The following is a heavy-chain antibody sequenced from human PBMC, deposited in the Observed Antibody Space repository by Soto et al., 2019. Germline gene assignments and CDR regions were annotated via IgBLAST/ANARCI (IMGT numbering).Heavy chain of an antibody. CDR3: AKAIEGAWEPNDY. Sequence: EVQLLESGGGVVQPGGSLRLSCAASGFTFSNCAMKWVRQAPGKGLEWVSEISRAGSHIYYADSVKGRFTISRDKSKNPLYLQMNSLRAEDTAVYYCAKAIEGAWEPNDYWGKGTLVTVSS. CDR2: ISRAGSHI. V-gene: IGHV3-23*01. J-gene: IGHJ4*02. CDR1: GFTFSNCA. D-gene: IGHD1-26*01.